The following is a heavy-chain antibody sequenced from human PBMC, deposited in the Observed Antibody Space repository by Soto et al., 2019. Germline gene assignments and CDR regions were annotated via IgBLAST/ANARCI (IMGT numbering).Heavy chain of an antibody. V-gene: IGHV1-3*01. CDR2: INAGNGNT. Sequence: ASVKGSCKASGYTFTSYAMHWVRQAPGQRLEWMGWINAGNGNTKYSQKLQGRVTITRDTSASTAYMELSSLRSEDTAVYYCARDRGILRYFDWSLYPYYYYYMDVWGKGTTVTVSS. D-gene: IGHD3-9*01. CDR3: ARDRGILRYFDWSLYPYYYYYMDV. CDR1: GYTFTSYA. J-gene: IGHJ6*03.